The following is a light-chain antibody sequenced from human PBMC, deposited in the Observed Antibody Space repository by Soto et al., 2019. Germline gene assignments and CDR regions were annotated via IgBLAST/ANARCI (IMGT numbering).Light chain of an antibody. CDR2: AAS. CDR3: QQANILPFT. J-gene: IGKJ3*01. Sequence: DLPMTQSPSSVSASVGDSVTITCRASQAIGVWLAWYQQKPGKAPDLLIYAASRLHSGVPSRFSGSGSGTDFTLTISSLQPEDFATYFCQQANILPFTFGPGTKVDVK. CDR1: QAIGVW. V-gene: IGKV1-12*01.